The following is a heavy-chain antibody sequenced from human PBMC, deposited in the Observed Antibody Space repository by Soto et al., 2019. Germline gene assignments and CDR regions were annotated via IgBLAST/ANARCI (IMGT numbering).Heavy chain of an antibody. V-gene: IGHV3-23*01. Sequence: GGSLRLSCAASGFTFSSFAMSWVRQVPGKGLEWVSHISGRDSSTYYADSVKGRFAISRDNSKNTLYLQMNSLRAEDTAVYYCAKDAGPTISGVVTSYFDNWGRGTLVTVSS. CDR1: GFTFSSFA. CDR3: AKDAGPTISGVVTSYFDN. J-gene: IGHJ4*02. CDR2: ISGRDSST. D-gene: IGHD3-3*01.